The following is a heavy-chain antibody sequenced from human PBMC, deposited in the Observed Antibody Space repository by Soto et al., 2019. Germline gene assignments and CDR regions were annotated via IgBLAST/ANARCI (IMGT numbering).Heavy chain of an antibody. J-gene: IGHJ4*02. D-gene: IGHD3-22*01. Sequence: QVQLQESGPGLVKPSQTLSLTCTVSGGSISSGGFYWSWIRQLPGKGLEWIGFIYSNGNSYYNPYLKSRVNISLDTSKNKFSLTISSVTVADTAVYYCARDGRTSGYYLDFWGQGTLVTVSP. V-gene: IGHV4-31*03. CDR3: ARDGRTSGYYLDF. CDR1: GGSISSGGFY. CDR2: IYSNGNS.